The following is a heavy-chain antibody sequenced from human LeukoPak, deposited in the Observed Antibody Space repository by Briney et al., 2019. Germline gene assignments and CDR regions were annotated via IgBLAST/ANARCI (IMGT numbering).Heavy chain of an antibody. V-gene: IGHV4-31*03. D-gene: IGHD4-23*01. CDR1: GGSISSGGYY. CDR2: IYYSGST. Sequence: PSETLSLTCTVSGGSISSGGYYWSWIRQHPGKGLEWIGYIYYSGSTYYNPSLKSRVTVSVDTSKNQFSLKLSSVTAADTAVYYCARDSRDYGGNADAFDIWGQGTMATVSS. CDR3: ARDSRDYGGNADAFDI. J-gene: IGHJ3*02.